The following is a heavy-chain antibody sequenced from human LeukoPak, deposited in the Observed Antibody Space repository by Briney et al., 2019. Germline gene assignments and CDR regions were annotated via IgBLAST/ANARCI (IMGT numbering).Heavy chain of an antibody. CDR3: ARHLCSSSSCYYFDY. CDR2: IYYSGST. D-gene: IGHD2-2*01. CDR1: GGSISSYY. J-gene: IGHJ4*02. Sequence: PSETLSLTCTVSGGSISSYYWSWIRQPPGKGLEWIGYIYYSGSTNYNPSLKSRVTISLDTSKNQFSLKLSSVTAADTAVYYCARHLCSSSSCYYFDYWGQGSLVTVSS. V-gene: IGHV4-59*08.